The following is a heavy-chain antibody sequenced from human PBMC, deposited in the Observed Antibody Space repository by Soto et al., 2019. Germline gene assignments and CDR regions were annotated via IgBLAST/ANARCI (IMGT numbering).Heavy chain of an antibody. J-gene: IGHJ6*02. Sequence: GGSLRLSCTASGFTFGDYAMSWFRQAPGKGLEWVGFIRSKAYGGTTEYAASVKGRFTISRDDSKSIAYLQMNSLKTEDTAVSYCTRCHDLFWYYYGMDVWAHGTTVTCSS. CDR1: GFTFGDYA. CDR3: TRCHDLFWYYYGMDV. V-gene: IGHV3-49*03. CDR2: IRSKAYGGTT.